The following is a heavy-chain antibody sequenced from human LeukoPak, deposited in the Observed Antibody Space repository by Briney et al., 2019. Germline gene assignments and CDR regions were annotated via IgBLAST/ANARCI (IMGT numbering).Heavy chain of an antibody. CDR1: GYTFTRYG. Sequence: ASVKVSCKASGYTFTRYGIVWVRQAPGQGLEWMGWISAYNGNTNYAQNLQGRVTMTTDTSTSTAYMELRSLRSDDTAVYYCARDPSGYSYGYVDYWGQGTLVTVSS. D-gene: IGHD5-18*01. J-gene: IGHJ4*02. CDR3: ARDPSGYSYGYVDY. V-gene: IGHV1-18*01. CDR2: ISAYNGNT.